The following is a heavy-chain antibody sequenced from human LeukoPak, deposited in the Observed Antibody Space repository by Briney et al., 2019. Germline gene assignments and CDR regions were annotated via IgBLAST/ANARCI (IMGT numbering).Heavy chain of an antibody. CDR2: IIPIFGTA. D-gene: IGHD5-18*01. Sequence: PWASVKVSCKASGGTFSSYAISWVRQAPGQGLEWMGGIIPIFGTANYAQKFQGRVTITADESTSTAYMELSSLRSEDTAVYYCAGRIQLWLSPFDYWGQGTLVTVSS. J-gene: IGHJ4*02. CDR1: GGTFSSYA. V-gene: IGHV1-69*13. CDR3: AGRIQLWLSPFDY.